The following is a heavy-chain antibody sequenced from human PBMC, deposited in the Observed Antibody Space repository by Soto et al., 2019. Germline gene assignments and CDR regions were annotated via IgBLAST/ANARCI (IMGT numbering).Heavy chain of an antibody. CDR1: GFTFSSYA. CDR2: ISGSGGST. D-gene: IGHD6-6*01. Sequence: EVQLLESGGGLVQPGGSLRLSCAASGFTFSSYAMSWVRQAPGKGLEWVSAISGSGGSTYYADYVKGRFTIARDNSKNGLYLQMNSLRAEDTAVYYCAKRGRIAARPFFPGGKEWEYSFDYWGQGALVNVSS. CDR3: AKRGRIAARPFFPGGKEWEYSFDY. V-gene: IGHV3-23*01. J-gene: IGHJ4*02.